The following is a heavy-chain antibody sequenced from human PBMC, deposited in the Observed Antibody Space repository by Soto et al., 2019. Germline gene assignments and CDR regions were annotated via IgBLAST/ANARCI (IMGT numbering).Heavy chain of an antibody. CDR3: AKAALGYYDSSGYPRGRGGYFDY. CDR2: ISGSGGST. V-gene: IGHV3-23*01. J-gene: IGHJ4*02. D-gene: IGHD3-22*01. Sequence: EVQLLESGGGLVQPGGSLRLSCAASGFTFSSYAMSWVRQAPGKGLEWVSAISGSGGSTYYADSVKGRFTISRDNSKNTLYLQMNSLRAEDTAVYYCAKAALGYYDSSGYPRGRGGYFDYWGQGTLVTVSS. CDR1: GFTFSSYA.